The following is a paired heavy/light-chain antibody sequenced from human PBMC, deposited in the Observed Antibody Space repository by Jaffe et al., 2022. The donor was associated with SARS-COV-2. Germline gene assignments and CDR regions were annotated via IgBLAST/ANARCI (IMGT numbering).Light chain of an antibody. CDR1: QSLVHSDGNTY. Sequence: IVMTQTPLSSPVTLGQPASISCRSSQSLVHSDGNTYLSWLHQRPGQPPRLLIYKISHRFSGVPDRFSGSGAGTDFTLKITRVEAEDVGVYYCVQATQNPWTFGQGTKVEIK. J-gene: IGKJ1*01. V-gene: IGKV2-24*01. CDR2: KIS. CDR3: VQATQNPWT.
Heavy chain of an antibody. D-gene: IGHD5-12*01. J-gene: IGHJ4*02. V-gene: IGHV3-30*04. CDR2: ISYDGSNI. CDR3: VGLYGGYAPHLDY. CDR1: GFTLSTYA. Sequence: QVQLVESGGGVVQPGRSLRLSCAASGFTLSTYAMHWVRQAPGKGLEWVAAISYDGSNIYYADPVKGRCTISRDNSKNTLYLQMSSLRPEDTAVYYCVGLYGGYAPHLDYWGQGTLVTVSS.